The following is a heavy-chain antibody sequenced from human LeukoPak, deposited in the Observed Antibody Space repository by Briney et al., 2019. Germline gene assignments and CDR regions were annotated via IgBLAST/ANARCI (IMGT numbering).Heavy chain of an antibody. CDR1: GYSISSGYY. D-gene: IGHD6-13*01. CDR2: IYYSGST. CDR3: ARGSSSRQGPVSSRYFQH. V-gene: IGHV4-38-2*02. Sequence: PSETLSLTCTVSGYSISSGYYWGWIRQPPGKGLEWIGSIYYSGSTYYNPSLKSRVTISVDTSKNQFSLKLSSVTAADTAVYYCARGSSSRQGPVSSRYFQHWGQGTLVTVSS. J-gene: IGHJ1*01.